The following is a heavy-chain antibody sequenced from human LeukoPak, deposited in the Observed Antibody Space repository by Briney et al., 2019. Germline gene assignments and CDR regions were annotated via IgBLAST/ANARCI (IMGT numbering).Heavy chain of an antibody. V-gene: IGHV3-43*02. D-gene: IGHD6-6*01. CDR1: GFTFNDYP. CDR2: ISGDGSVT. CDR3: AGSIAARSESTLDY. J-gene: IGHJ4*02. Sequence: GGSLRLSCAASGFTFNDYPMHWVRQAPGKGLEWVSLISGDGSVTYYADSVKGRFTISRDNSKNTLYLQMDSLRAEDTAVYYCAGSIAARSESTLDYWGQGTLVTVSS.